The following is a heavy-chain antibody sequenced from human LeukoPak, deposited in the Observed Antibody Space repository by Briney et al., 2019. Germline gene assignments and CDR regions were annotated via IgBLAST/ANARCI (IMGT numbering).Heavy chain of an antibody. CDR3: ARLVLAANGNWYDP. Sequence: GGSLRLSCAASGSSFSSYAMNWVRQAPGKGLQLASYISSSGSSIYYAASVKGRFTISRDNAKNSLYLQMNSLRVEDTAVYYCARLVLAANGNWYDPWGQGTLVIVSS. V-gene: IGHV3-48*03. D-gene: IGHD2-8*02. CDR1: GSSFSSYA. CDR2: ISSSGSSI. J-gene: IGHJ5*02.